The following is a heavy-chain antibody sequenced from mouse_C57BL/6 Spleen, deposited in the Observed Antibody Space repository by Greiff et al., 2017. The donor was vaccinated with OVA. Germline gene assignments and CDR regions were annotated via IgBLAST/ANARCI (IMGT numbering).Heavy chain of an antibody. V-gene: IGHV5-9-1*02. CDR3: TRDLLRQRYFDV. CDR2: ISSGGDYI. CDR1: GFTFSSYA. Sequence: EVQRVESGEGLVKPGGSLKLSCAASGFTFSSYAMSWVRQTPEKRLEWVAYISSGGDYIYYADTVKGRFTISRDNARNTLYLQMSSLKSEDTAMYYCTRDLLRQRYFDVWGTGTTVTVSS. J-gene: IGHJ1*03. D-gene: IGHD1-2*01.